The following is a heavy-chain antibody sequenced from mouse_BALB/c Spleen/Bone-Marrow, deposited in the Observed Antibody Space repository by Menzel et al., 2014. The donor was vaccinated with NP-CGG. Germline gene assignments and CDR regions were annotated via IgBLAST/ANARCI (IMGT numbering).Heavy chain of an antibody. J-gene: IGHJ2*01. Sequence: ESGPGLVKPSQSLSLICTVTGYSITSDYAWNWIRQFPGNKLEWMGYISCSGSTSYNPSLKSRISITRDTSKNQFFLQLNSVTTEDTATYYCARYDYDVGYFDYWGQGTTLTVSS. CDR2: ISCSGST. V-gene: IGHV3-2*02. CDR1: GYSITSDYA. D-gene: IGHD2-4*01. CDR3: ARYDYDVGYFDY.